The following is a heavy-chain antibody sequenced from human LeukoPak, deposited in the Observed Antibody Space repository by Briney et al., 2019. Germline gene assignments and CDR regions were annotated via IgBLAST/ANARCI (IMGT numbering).Heavy chain of an antibody. CDR2: VYPGDSDT. V-gene: IGHV5-51*01. CDR1: GYSFTSYW. CDR3: ARGGNYYDSSGYPGAFDI. J-gene: IGHJ3*02. D-gene: IGHD3-22*01. Sequence: GESLKISCKGSGYSFTSYWIGWVRQMPGKGLECMGVVYPGDSDTRYSPAFQGQVTISADNSISTAYLQWSSLKDSDTAMYYCARGGNYYDSSGYPGAFDIWGQGTMVTVSS.